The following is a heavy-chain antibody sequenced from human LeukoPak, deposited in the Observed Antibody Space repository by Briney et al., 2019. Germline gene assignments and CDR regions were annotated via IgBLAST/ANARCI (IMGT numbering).Heavy chain of an antibody. J-gene: IGHJ3*02. Sequence: PGGSLRLSCTASGYTFSSYSMTWVRQAPGKGLEWVSAISGSGVNTYYADSVKGRFAASRGNSKNTLYLQMNSLRAEDTAVYYCARGRSGYGPFDAFDNWGQGTWVTVSS. CDR2: ISGSGVNT. CDR3: ARGRSGYGPFDAFDN. CDR1: GYTFSSYS. D-gene: IGHD3-22*01. V-gene: IGHV3-23*01.